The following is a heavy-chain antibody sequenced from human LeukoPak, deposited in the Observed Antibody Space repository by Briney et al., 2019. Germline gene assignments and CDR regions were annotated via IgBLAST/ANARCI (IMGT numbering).Heavy chain of an antibody. D-gene: IGHD2-2*01. CDR2: ISAYNGNT. Sequence: ASVKVSCKASGYTFTSYGFSWVRQAPGQGLEWMGWISAYNGNTNYAQNLQGRVTLTTDTSTSTAYMELRSLRSDDTAVYYCARDRGALVVPAAMSWFDPWGQGTLVTVSS. CDR3: ARDRGALVVPAAMSWFDP. V-gene: IGHV1-18*01. J-gene: IGHJ5*02. CDR1: GYTFTSYG.